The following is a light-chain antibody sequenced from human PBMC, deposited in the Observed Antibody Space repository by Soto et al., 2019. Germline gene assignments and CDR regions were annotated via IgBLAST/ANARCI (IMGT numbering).Light chain of an antibody. J-gene: IGLJ3*02. CDR3: GTCASSLSAWV. CDR2: DNN. V-gene: IGLV1-51*01. Sequence: QSVLTQPPSVSAAPGHEVTISCSGSSSNIGADYVSWYQQLPGTSPKILIYDNNKRPSGIPDRFSGSRSGTSGTLGITGLQTGYEADYYCGTCASSLSAWVFGGGTTLSVL. CDR1: SSNIGADY.